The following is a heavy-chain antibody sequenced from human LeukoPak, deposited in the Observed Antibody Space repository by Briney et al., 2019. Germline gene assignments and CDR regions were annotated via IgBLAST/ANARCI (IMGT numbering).Heavy chain of an antibody. CDR3: ARVGTRAD. CDR2: ISSSSNYI. Sequence: GGSLRLSCAASGFTLSSYTMNWVRQAPGKGLEWVSSISSSSNYIHYADSLKGRFTISRDNANNSLYLQMNSLRAEDTAVYYCARVGTRADWGQGTLVTVSS. V-gene: IGHV3-21*01. J-gene: IGHJ4*02. CDR1: GFTLSSYT. D-gene: IGHD1-1*01.